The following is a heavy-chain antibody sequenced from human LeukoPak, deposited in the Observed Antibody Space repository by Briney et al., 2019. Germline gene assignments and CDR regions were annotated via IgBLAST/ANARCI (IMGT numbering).Heavy chain of an antibody. J-gene: IGHJ4*02. CDR1: GFTFSDYY. CDR3: ARESSSSPYFDY. D-gene: IGHD6-13*01. CDR2: ISSSGSTI. V-gene: IGHV3-11*01. Sequence: GGSLRLSCAASGFTFSDYYMSWIRQAPGKGLEWVSYISSSGSTIYYADSVKGRFTISRDNAKNSLYLQMDSLRAEDTAVYYCARESSSSPYFDYWGQGTLVTVSS.